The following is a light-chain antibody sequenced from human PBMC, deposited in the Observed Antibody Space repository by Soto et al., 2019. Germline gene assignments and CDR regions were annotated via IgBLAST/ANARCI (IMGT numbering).Light chain of an antibody. CDR1: SSDVGGYNY. CDR3: NSQTSSGIRV. Sequence: QSALTQPPSASGSPGQSVAISCTGTSSDVGGYNYVSWYQHHPGKAPKLIIYEVSYRPSGVSNRFSGSKSGYTASLTISGLQAEDEADYYCNSQTSSGIRVFGTGTKLTVL. CDR2: EVS. V-gene: IGLV2-14*01. J-gene: IGLJ1*01.